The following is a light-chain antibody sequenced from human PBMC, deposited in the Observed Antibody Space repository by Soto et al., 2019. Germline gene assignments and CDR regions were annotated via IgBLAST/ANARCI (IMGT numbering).Light chain of an antibody. CDR3: QQCGSSPIT. Sequence: EIVMRQSPATLSLSPGERATLSCRASQSVSSNLAWYQQKPGQAPRLLIYGASTRATGIPARFSGSGSGTDFTLTISRLEPEDFAVYYCQQCGSSPITFGQGTRLEI. CDR2: GAS. CDR1: QSVSSN. J-gene: IGKJ5*01. V-gene: IGKV3-20*01.